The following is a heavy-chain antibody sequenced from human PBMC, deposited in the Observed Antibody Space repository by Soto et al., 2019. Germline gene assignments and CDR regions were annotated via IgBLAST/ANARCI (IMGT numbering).Heavy chain of an antibody. Sequence: QVQLVQSGAEVKKPGSSVKVSCKASGGTFSSYAISWVRQAPGQGLEWMGGIIPIFGTANYAQKFQGRVTITADASTSTAYLELSSIRSEDKAVYYCARVRVRFLEWLGSEGWGQGTLVTVSS. CDR1: GGTFSSYA. CDR2: IIPIFGTA. CDR3: ARVRVRFLEWLGSEG. V-gene: IGHV1-69*12. D-gene: IGHD3-3*01. J-gene: IGHJ4*02.